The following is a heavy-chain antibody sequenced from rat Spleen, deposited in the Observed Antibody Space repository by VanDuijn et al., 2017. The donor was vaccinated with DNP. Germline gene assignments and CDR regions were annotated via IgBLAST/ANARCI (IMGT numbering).Heavy chain of an antibody. J-gene: IGHJ2*01. V-gene: IGHV5-22*01. CDR2: ISYDGGSN. D-gene: IGHD1-4*01. CDR3: TRHVLPLRVWDY. Sequence: EVQLVESGGGLVRPGRSLKLSCAASGFTFSDYYMAWVRQAPAKGLEWVAYISYDGGSNYNGDSVKGRFTIFRDNAKSTLYLQMNSLRSEDMATYYCTRHVLPLRVWDYWGQGVMVTVSS. CDR1: GFTFSDYY.